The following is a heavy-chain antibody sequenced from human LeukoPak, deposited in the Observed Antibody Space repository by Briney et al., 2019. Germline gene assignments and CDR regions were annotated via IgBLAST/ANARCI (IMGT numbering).Heavy chain of an antibody. V-gene: IGHV1-69*13. Sequence: SVKVSCKASGGTFSSYAISWVRQAPGQGLVWMGGIIPIFGTANYAQKFQGRVTITADESTSTAYMELSSLRSEDTAAYYCARGWQWLGYYFDYWGQGTLVTVSS. CDR1: GGTFSSYA. J-gene: IGHJ4*02. D-gene: IGHD6-19*01. CDR2: IIPIFGTA. CDR3: ARGWQWLGYYFDY.